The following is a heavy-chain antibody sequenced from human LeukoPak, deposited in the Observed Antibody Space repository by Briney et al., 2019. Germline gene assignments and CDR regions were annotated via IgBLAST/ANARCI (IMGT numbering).Heavy chain of an antibody. D-gene: IGHD5-12*01. J-gene: IGHJ6*02. CDR2: ISAYNGNT. V-gene: IGHV1-18*01. CDR3: ASGKRGYSGYGYYYGMDV. CDR1: GYTFTSYG. Sequence: GASVKVSCKASGYTFTSYGISWVRQAPGQGLEWMGWISAYNGNTNYAQKLQGRVTMTTDTSTSTAYMELRSLRSDDTAVYYCASGKRGYSGYGYYYGMDVWGQGTTVTVSS.